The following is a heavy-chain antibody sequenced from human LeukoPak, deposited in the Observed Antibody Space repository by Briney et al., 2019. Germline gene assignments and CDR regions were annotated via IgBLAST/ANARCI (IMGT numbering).Heavy chain of an antibody. CDR1: GFTFSSYV. Sequence: GGSLRPSCAAAGFTFSSYVMSCVRQPARKGLGWVSGISGSGGNTNYAASVKGRFTISRDNSKNTLYLQMNSLRAEDTAVYYCAKQRGYCSGGDCARDYFDFWGQGTLVTVSS. D-gene: IGHD2-15*01. CDR2: ISGSGGNT. V-gene: IGHV3-23*01. J-gene: IGHJ4*02. CDR3: AKQRGYCSGGDCARDYFDF.